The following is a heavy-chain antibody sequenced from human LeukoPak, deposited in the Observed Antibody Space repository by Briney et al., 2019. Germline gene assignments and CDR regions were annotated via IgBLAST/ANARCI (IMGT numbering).Heavy chain of an antibody. Sequence: SETLSLTCTVSGGSISSSSYYWGWIRQPPGKGLEWIGSIYYGGSTYYNPSLKSRVTISVDTSKNQFSLKLSSVTAADTAVYYCARDSPYSGSYRLYYYYYMDVWGKGTTVTVSS. CDR2: IYYGGST. J-gene: IGHJ6*03. CDR1: GGSISSSSYY. D-gene: IGHD1-26*01. CDR3: ARDSPYSGSYRLYYYYYMDV. V-gene: IGHV4-39*07.